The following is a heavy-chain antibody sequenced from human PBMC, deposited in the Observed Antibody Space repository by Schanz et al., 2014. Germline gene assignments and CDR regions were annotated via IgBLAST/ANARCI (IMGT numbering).Heavy chain of an antibody. J-gene: IGHJ5*02. CDR3: ATASSPVREAGAGSSFHL. Sequence: EVKMVESGGGLVQPGGSLRLSCAASTSIFNHAWMSWVRQAPGKGLEWLGRIKSKTDGETTDYAAPVKGRFSISRDDSQSTLYLQMNSLKIEDTAVYYCATASSPVREAGAGSSFHLWGQGTLVTVSP. CDR1: TSIFNHAW. CDR2: IKSKTDGETT. V-gene: IGHV3-15*01. D-gene: IGHD6-13*01.